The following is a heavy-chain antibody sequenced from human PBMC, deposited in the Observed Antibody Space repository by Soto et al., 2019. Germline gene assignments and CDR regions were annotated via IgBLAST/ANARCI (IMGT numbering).Heavy chain of an antibody. CDR2: IYSSRNT. J-gene: IGHJ5*02. D-gene: IGHD3-16*01. Sequence: PSETLSLTCTVSGDSIRSSDFYWGWIRQPPGKGLEWIGTIYSSRNTYYNPSLKSRVTISVDTSKNQFSLRLTSVTASDTAAYHCGRGGVPNVGWFDPWGQGTLVTVSS. CDR3: GRGGVPNVGWFDP. V-gene: IGHV4-39*01. CDR1: GDSIRSSDFY.